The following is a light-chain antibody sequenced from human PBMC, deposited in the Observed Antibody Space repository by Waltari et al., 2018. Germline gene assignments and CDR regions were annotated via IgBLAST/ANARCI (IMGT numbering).Light chain of an antibody. J-gene: IGKJ1*01. CDR1: PSVGRS. Sequence: EIVLTQSPGNLSLSPGERATLSCRASPSVGRSLAWYQQKPGQAPRLLIYGASIRATGIPDRFSGGGSGTDFSLTISRLESEDFAAYHCQHYVSLPVTFGQGTKVEIK. V-gene: IGKV3-20*01. CDR2: GAS. CDR3: QHYVSLPVT.